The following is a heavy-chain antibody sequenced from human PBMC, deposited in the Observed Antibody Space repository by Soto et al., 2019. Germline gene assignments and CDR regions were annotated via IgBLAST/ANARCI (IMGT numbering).Heavy chain of an antibody. V-gene: IGHV3-48*03. D-gene: IGHD5-12*01. CDR1: GFAFSSYE. J-gene: IGHJ3*01. Sequence: EVQLVESGGGLVQPGGSLRLSCAASGFAFSSYEMDWVRQAPGKGLEWIAYMSSGGGTIYYADSVKGRFTISRDNARDSLYLEMNNLRVEDTAIYYCAKEKTVTDSGYDAFDVWGQGTMVTVS. CDR2: MSSGGGTI. CDR3: AKEKTVTDSGYDAFDV.